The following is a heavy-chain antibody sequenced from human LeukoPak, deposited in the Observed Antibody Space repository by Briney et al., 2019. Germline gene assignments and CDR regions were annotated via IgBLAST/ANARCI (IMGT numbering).Heavy chain of an antibody. CDR2: ISYTGST. CDR3: AGGNTRTFDY. V-gene: IGHV4-59*08. CDR1: GDSISRYY. Sequence: SETLSLTCSVSGDSISRYYWNWIRQPPGKGLEWIWYISYTGSTNYNPSLKSRVTISPDTSKNQFSLKLNSVTAADTAVYYCAGGNTRTFDYWGQGTLVIVSS. J-gene: IGHJ4*01.